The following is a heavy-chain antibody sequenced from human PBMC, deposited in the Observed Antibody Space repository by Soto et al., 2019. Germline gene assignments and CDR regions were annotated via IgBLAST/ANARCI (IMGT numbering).Heavy chain of an antibody. D-gene: IGHD5-18*01. CDR3: AREARQEGYSYGNHAFDI. J-gene: IGHJ3*02. Sequence: QVQLVESGGGLVKPGGSLRLSCAASGFTFSDYYMSWIRQAPGKGLEWVSYISSSSSYTNYADSVKGRFTISRDNAKNSLYLQMNSLRAEDTAVYYCAREARQEGYSYGNHAFDIWGQGTMVTVSS. CDR1: GFTFSDYY. V-gene: IGHV3-11*06. CDR2: ISSSSSYT.